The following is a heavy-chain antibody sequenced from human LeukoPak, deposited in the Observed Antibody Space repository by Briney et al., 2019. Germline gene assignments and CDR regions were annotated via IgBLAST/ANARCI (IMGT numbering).Heavy chain of an antibody. CDR2: INHSGST. CDR1: GGSLSGYY. V-gene: IGHV4-34*01. Sequence: SETLSLTCAVYGGSLSGYYWSWIRQPPGKGLEWIGEINHSGSTNYNPSLKSRVTISVDTSKNQFSLKLSSVTAADTAVYYCARGYYGSGSYKSFWDYWGQGTLVTVSS. D-gene: IGHD3-10*01. CDR3: ARGYYGSGSYKSFWDY. J-gene: IGHJ4*02.